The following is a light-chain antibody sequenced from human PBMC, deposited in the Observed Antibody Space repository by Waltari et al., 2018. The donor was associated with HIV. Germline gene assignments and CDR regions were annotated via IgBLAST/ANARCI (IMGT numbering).Light chain of an antibody. CDR1: SSDVGGYNY. CDR2: DVS. Sequence: QSALTQPASVSGSPGQSISISCTGTSSDVGGYNYVSWYQQHPGKAPKVMIYDVSNRPSGVPNRVSGSKSGNTASLTISGLQDEDEADYYCSSYTSRNTWVFGGGTKLTVL. J-gene: IGLJ3*02. V-gene: IGLV2-14*03. CDR3: SSYTSRNTWV.